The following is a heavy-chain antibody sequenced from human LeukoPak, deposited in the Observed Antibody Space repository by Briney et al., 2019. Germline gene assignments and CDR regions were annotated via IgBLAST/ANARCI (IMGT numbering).Heavy chain of an antibody. D-gene: IGHD3-22*01. V-gene: IGHV1-8*01. J-gene: IGHJ6*02. CDR1: GYTFTNYH. Sequence: GASVKVSCKSSGYTFTNYHINWVRQATGQGLEGMGWMNPNSGNTGYPQKFQGRVTMTRNTSISTAYMELSSLRSEDTAVYYCAGTMIEMGYYYGMDVWGQGTTVTVSS. CDR3: AGTMIEMGYYYGMDV. CDR2: MNPNSGNT.